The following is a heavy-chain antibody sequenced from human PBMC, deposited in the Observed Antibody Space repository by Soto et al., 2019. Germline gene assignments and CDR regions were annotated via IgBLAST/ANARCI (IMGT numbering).Heavy chain of an antibody. Sequence: ASVKVSCKASGYTFTIYYMHWVRQAPGQGLEWMGIINPSGGSTSYAQKFQGRVTMTRDASTSTVYMELSSLRSEDTAVYYCARDAGSTGDYYYYYMDVWGKGTTVTVSS. CDR3: ARDAGSTGDYYYYYMDV. CDR1: GYTFTIYY. J-gene: IGHJ6*03. CDR2: INPSGGST. D-gene: IGHD2-2*01. V-gene: IGHV1-46*03.